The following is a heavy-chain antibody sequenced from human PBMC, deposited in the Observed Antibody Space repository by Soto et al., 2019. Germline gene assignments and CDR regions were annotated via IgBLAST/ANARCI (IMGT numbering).Heavy chain of an antibody. Sequence: ASVKVSCKASGCTFTSSAVQWLGQAREQRLEWIGWIVVGSGNTNYAQKFQERVTITRDMSTSTAYMELSSLRSEDTAVYYCAAYSSGWTGYGMDVWGQGTTVTVSS. D-gene: IGHD6-19*01. CDR3: AAYSSGWTGYGMDV. V-gene: IGHV1-58*01. J-gene: IGHJ6*02. CDR1: GCTFTSSA. CDR2: IVVGSGNT.